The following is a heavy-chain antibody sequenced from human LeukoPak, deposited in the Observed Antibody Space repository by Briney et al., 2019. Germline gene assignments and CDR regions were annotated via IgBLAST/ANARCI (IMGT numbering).Heavy chain of an antibody. D-gene: IGHD4-11*01. Sequence: GRSLRLSCAASGFTFSSYAMHWVRQAPGKGLEWVAVISYDGSNKYYADSVKGRFTISRDNSKNTLYLQMNSLRAEDTAVYYCAKDLRRLQGGAFDIWGQGTMVTVSS. CDR3: AKDLRRLQGGAFDI. J-gene: IGHJ3*02. CDR1: GFTFSSYA. V-gene: IGHV3-30-3*01. CDR2: ISYDGSNK.